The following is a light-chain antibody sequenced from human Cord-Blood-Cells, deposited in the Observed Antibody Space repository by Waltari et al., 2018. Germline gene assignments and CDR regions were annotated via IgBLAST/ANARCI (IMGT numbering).Light chain of an antibody. CDR2: RNN. CDR1: SSNIGSNY. V-gene: IGLV1-47*01. CDR3: AAWDDSLSGPV. J-gene: IGLJ3*02. Sequence: QSVLTQPPSASGTPGQRVTISCSGSSSNIGSNYVYWYQQLPGPAPKLLIYRNNQRPSGVPDRFSGSKSGTSASLAISWLRAEDEADYYCAAWDDSLSGPVFGGGTKLTVL.